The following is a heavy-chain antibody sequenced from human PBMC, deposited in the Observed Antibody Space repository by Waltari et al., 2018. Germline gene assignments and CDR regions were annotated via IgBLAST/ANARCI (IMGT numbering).Heavy chain of an antibody. Sequence: QVQLVQSGAEVKKPGASVKVSCKASGYTFTSYGISWVRQAPGQGLEWMGIINPSGGSTSYAQKFQGRVTMTRDTSTSTVYMELSSLRSEDTAVYYCAAPIAVAGTRGPFDYWGQGTLVTVSS. V-gene: IGHV1-46*01. CDR1: GYTFTSYG. J-gene: IGHJ4*02. CDR2: INPSGGST. D-gene: IGHD6-19*01. CDR3: AAPIAVAGTRGPFDY.